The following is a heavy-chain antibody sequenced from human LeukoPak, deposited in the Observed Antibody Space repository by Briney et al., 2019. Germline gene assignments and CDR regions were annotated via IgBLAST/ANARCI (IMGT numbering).Heavy chain of an antibody. V-gene: IGHV3-23*01. J-gene: IGHJ5*02. D-gene: IGHD2-21*02. CDR1: GFTFNTYA. CDR3: TWGDGHWFDP. CDR2: ITVSGGGT. Sequence: GGSLRLSCAASGFTFNTYAMNWVRQAPGKGLEWVSGITVSGGGTYYADFVKGRFTISRDNSKNTLSLQMNSLRVEDTAVYDCTWGDGHWFDPRGQGTLVTVSS.